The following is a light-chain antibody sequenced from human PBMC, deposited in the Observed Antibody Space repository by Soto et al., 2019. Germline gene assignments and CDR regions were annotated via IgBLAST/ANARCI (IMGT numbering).Light chain of an antibody. Sequence: ETVLTQSPANLSLSPGERATLSCRASQSVSSYLAWYQQKPGQAPRLLLYDASNRATGIPARFSGSGSGTDFTLTISSLEPEDFAVYYCQQRSNWPLTFGGGTKVEIK. CDR3: QQRSNWPLT. V-gene: IGKV3-11*01. J-gene: IGKJ4*01. CDR1: QSVSSY. CDR2: DAS.